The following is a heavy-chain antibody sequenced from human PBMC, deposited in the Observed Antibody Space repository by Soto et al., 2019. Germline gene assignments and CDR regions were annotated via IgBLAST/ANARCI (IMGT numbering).Heavy chain of an antibody. J-gene: IGHJ4*02. CDR3: ARQGTYSSSWFSFDY. CDR1: GGSISSYY. V-gene: IGHV4-59*08. Sequence: SETLSLTCTVSGGSISSYYWSWIRQPPGKGLEWIGYIYYSGSTNYNPSLKSRVTISVDTSKNQFSLKLSSVTAADTAVYYRARQGTYSSSWFSFDYWGQGTLVTVSS. CDR2: IYYSGST. D-gene: IGHD6-13*01.